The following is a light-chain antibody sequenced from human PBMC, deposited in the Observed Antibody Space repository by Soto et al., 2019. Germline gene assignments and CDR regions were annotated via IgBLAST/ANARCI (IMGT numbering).Light chain of an antibody. V-gene: IGLV2-14*03. CDR3: SAYKNTNTVV. J-gene: IGLJ2*01. Sequence: QSALTQVASVSGSPGQSITISCTGTSSDVGGYDYVSWYQQHPGKAPKLIIYNVNYRPSGVSDRFSGSKSGDTASLTISGLQAEDEANYYCSAYKNTNTVVFGGGTKLTVL. CDR1: SSDVGGYDY. CDR2: NVN.